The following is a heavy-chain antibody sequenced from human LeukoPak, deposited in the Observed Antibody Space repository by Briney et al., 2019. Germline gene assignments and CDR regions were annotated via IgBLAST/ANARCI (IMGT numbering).Heavy chain of an antibody. Sequence: PGGSLRLSCAASGFTFTDFWMHWVRQAPGGGLVWVSRVKGDEISTLYADSVKGRFTISRDNAKNTLYLQMNSLRAVDTALYYCAAGPYSAFEMWGQGTMVTVSS. CDR3: AAGPYSAFEM. V-gene: IGHV3-74*01. D-gene: IGHD2-21*01. CDR2: VKGDEIST. J-gene: IGHJ3*02. CDR1: GFTFTDFW.